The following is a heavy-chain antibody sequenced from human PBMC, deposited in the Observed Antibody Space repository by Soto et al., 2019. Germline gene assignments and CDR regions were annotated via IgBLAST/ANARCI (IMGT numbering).Heavy chain of an antibody. CDR2: IYTSGST. CDR1: GGSISSYY. Sequence: SETLSLTCTVSGGSISSYYWSWIRQPAGKGLEWIGRIYTSGSTNYNPSLKSRLTMSVDTSKNQFSLKLSSVTAADTAVYYCASRSVAARRYGMDVWGQGTTVTVSS. V-gene: IGHV4-4*07. D-gene: IGHD6-6*01. J-gene: IGHJ6*02. CDR3: ASRSVAARRYGMDV.